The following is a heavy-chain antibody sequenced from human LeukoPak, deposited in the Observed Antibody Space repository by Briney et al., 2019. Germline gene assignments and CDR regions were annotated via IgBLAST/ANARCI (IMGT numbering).Heavy chain of an antibody. V-gene: IGHV1-69*05. CDR3: ARHLKWGSSTSCPIH. Sequence: PPASVTVSCKASGGTFSSYAISWVRQAPGQGLEWMGGIIPIFGTANYAQKFQGRVTITTDESTSTAYMELSSLRSEDTAVYYCARHLKWGSSTSCPIHWGQGTLVTVSS. D-gene: IGHD2-2*01. CDR1: GGTFSSYA. J-gene: IGHJ4*02. CDR2: IIPIFGTA.